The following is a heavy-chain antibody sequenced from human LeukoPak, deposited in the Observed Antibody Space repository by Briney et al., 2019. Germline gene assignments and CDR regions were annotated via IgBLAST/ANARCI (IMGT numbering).Heavy chain of an antibody. J-gene: IGHJ6*03. D-gene: IGHD1-26*01. CDR2: IYYSGST. CDR3: ARSMVGATDYYYYMDV. Sequence: SETLSLTCIVSGGSISSYYWSWIRQPPGKGLEWIGYIYYSGSTNYNPSLKSRVTISVDTSKNQFSLKLSSVTAADTAVYYCARSMVGATDYYYYMDVWGKGTTVTVSS. CDR1: GGSISSYY. V-gene: IGHV4-59*01.